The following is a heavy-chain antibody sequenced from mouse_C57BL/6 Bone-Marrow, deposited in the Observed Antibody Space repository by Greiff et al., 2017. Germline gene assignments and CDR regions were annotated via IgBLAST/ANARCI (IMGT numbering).Heavy chain of an antibody. CDR3: ARDAYRYDAYWYCDV. D-gene: IGHD2-12*01. CDR2: SRNKANAYTT. CDR1: GFTFTDFY. Sequence: EVKLMESGGGLVQSGRSLRLSCATSGFTFTDFYMEWVRQAPGKGLEWIAASRNKANAYTTEYSASVKGRFIVSRDTSQRTLYLQMNSLRAEDTAIYYCARDAYRYDAYWYCDVWGTGTTVTVSS. V-gene: IGHV7-1*01. J-gene: IGHJ1*03.